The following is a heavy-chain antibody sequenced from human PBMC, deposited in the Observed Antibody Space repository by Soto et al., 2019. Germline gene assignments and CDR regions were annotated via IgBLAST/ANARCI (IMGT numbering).Heavy chain of an antibody. CDR3: ARVPTLDDSSGYYYDLDY. CDR2: IWYDGSNK. CDR1: GFTFSSYG. V-gene: IGHV3-33*01. D-gene: IGHD3-22*01. Sequence: GGSLRLSCAASGFTFSSYGMHWVRQAPGKGLEWVAVIWYDGSNKYYADSVKGRFTISRDNSKNTLYLQMNSLRAEDTAVYYCARVPTLDDSSGYYYDLDYWGQGTLVTVSS. J-gene: IGHJ4*02.